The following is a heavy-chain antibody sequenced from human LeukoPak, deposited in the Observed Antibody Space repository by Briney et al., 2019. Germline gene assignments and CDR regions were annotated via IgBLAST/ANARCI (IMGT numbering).Heavy chain of an antibody. Sequence: PGGSLRLSCAASGFTFSNYAMNWVRQAPGKGLEWVSDISGSGGSTYYADSVKGRFTISRDNPKNTLYLQMSSLRVEDTAVYYCAKDRGPGGKVYWFDPWGQGTLVTVSS. CDR2: ISGSGGST. D-gene: IGHD4-23*01. CDR3: AKDRGPGGKVYWFDP. J-gene: IGHJ5*02. CDR1: GFTFSNYA. V-gene: IGHV3-23*01.